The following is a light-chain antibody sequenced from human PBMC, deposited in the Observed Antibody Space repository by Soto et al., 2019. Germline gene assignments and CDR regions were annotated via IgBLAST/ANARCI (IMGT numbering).Light chain of an antibody. CDR3: SSYTITSTLVI. CDR2: EVN. J-gene: IGLJ2*01. Sequence: QSVLTQPPSVSAAPGQRVTISCSGSSSNIANNYVSWYQQLPGTAPKLLIYEVNKRPSGVSDRFSGSKSGNTASLTISGLQAEDEADYYCSSYTITSTLVIFGGGTKLTVL. CDR1: SSNIANNY. V-gene: IGLV1-51*01.